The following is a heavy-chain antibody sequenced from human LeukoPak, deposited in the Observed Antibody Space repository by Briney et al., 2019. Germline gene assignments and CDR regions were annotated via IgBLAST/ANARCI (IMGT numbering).Heavy chain of an antibody. CDR2: INHSGST. CDR1: GGSFSGYY. J-gene: IGHJ3*02. V-gene: IGHV4-34*01. D-gene: IGHD1-26*01. Sequence: SETLSLTCAVYGGSFSGYYWSWIRQPPGKGLEWIGEINHSGSTNYNPSLKSRVTISVDTSKNQFSLKLSSVTAADTAVYYCARHGIYSGSYLHAFDIWGQGTMVTVSS. CDR3: ARHGIYSGSYLHAFDI.